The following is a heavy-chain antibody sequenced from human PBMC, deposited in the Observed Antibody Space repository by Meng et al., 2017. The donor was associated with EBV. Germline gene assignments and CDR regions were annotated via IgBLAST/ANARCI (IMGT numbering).Heavy chain of an antibody. V-gene: IGHV2-5*02. J-gene: IGHJ4*02. CDR3: AHVAYRRGISYFDS. Sequence: QITFKESGPTLVKPTQTLTLTCTFSGFSLSTSGVGVGWIRQPPGKALEWLALIYWDDDKRYSPSLRNRLSITNDTSKNQVFLRLTNMDPVDSGTYYCAHVAYRRGISYFDSWGQGILVTVSS. CDR1: GFSLSTSGVG. CDR2: IYWDDDK. D-gene: IGHD3-10*01.